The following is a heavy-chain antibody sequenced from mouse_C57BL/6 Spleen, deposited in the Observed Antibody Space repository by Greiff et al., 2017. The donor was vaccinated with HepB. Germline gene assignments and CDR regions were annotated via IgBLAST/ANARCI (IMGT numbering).Heavy chain of an antibody. D-gene: IGHD2-2*01. CDR2: IWRGGST. CDR3: AKMRYGNDVDAMDY. Sequence: QVQLQQSGPGLVQPSQSLSITCTVSGFSLTSYGVHWVRQSPGKGLEWLGVIWRGGSTDYNAAFMSRLSITKDNSKSQVFFKMNSLQADDTAIYYCAKMRYGNDVDAMDYWGQGTSVTVSS. CDR1: GFSLTSYG. J-gene: IGHJ4*01. V-gene: IGHV2-5*01.